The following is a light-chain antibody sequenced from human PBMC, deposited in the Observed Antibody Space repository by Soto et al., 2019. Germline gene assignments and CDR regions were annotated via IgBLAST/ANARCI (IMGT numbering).Light chain of an antibody. CDR1: QSLLHPKGYDS. CDR2: LGS. V-gene: IGKV2-28*01. Sequence: VLTQSPLSLPVTPGEPASISCRSSQSLLHPKGYDSLDWYLQKPGQSPQLLIYLGSSRASGVPARFSGSGSGTDFKLKNSRVEADDVGVYYCMQALQTPPTFGQGPTVEIK. CDR3: MQALQTPPT. J-gene: IGKJ1*01.